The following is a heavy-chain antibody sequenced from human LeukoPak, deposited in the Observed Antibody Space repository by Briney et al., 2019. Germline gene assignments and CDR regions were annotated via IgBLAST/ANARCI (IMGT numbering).Heavy chain of an antibody. CDR3: ASGQRDDGYLDF. D-gene: IGHD6-25*01. CDR1: GGSISGSSYY. V-gene: IGHV4-39*01. J-gene: IGHJ4*02. Sequence: PSETLPLTCTVSGGSISGSSYYWGWIRQPPGKGLEWIGSIYYSGSTCYNPSLKSRVTISVDTSKNQFSLKLSSVTAADTAVYYCASGQRDDGYLDFWGQGTPVTVSS. CDR2: IYYSGST.